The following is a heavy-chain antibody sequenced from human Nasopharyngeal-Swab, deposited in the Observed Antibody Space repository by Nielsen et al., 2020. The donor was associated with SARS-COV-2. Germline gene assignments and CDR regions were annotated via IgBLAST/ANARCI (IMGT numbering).Heavy chain of an antibody. CDR3: ARVRARSFGGSGGTSPLSARYFDY. J-gene: IGHJ4*02. CDR2: IIPIFGTA. V-gene: IGHV1-69*13. CDR1: GGTFSSYA. Sequence: SVKVSCKASGGTFSSYAISWVRQAPGQGLEWMGGIIPIFGTANYAQKFQGRVTITADESTSTAYMELSSLRSEDTAVYYCARVRARSFGGSGGTSPLSARYFDYWGQGTLVTVSS. D-gene: IGHD4-23*01.